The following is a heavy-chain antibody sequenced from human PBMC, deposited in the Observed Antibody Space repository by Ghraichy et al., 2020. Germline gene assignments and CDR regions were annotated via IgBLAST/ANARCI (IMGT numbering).Heavy chain of an antibody. J-gene: IGHJ4*02. CDR1: GFTFSSYS. CDR3: ARGEYYYDSSGYYYDY. D-gene: IGHD3-22*01. CDR2: ISSSSSYI. Sequence: GGSLRLSCAASGFTFSSYSMNWVRQAPGKGLEWVSSISSSSSYIYYADSVKGRFTISRDNAKNSLYLQMNSLRAEDTAVYYCARGEYYYDSSGYYYDYWGQGTLVTVSS. V-gene: IGHV3-21*01.